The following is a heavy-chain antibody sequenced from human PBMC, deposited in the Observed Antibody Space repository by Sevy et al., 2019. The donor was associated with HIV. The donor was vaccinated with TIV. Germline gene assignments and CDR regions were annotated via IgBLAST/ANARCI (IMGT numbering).Heavy chain of an antibody. J-gene: IGHJ5*02. CDR1: GGSINSYY. CDR2: IYYSGST. V-gene: IGHV4-59*01. Sequence: SETLSLTCSVSGGSINSYYWSWIRQPPGKGLEWNGYIYYSGSTKYNPSLKSRVTISVDTSKNQFSLTLSSVSAADTAVYYCAREVGASSWYSPTNRFDPWGQGTQVTVSS. CDR3: AREVGASSWYSPTNRFDP. D-gene: IGHD6-13*01.